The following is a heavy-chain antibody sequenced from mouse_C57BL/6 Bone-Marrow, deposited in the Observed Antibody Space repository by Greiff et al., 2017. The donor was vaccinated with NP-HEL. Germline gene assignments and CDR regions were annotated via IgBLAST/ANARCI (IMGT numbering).Heavy chain of an antibody. J-gene: IGHJ1*03. CDR2: IWSDGST. CDR1: GFSLTSYG. V-gene: IGHV2-6-1*01. D-gene: IGHD2-5*01. CDR3: ARHTLYSNYFYWYFDV. Sequence: VHLVESGPGLVAPSQSLSITCTVSGFSLTSYGVHWVRQPPGKGLEWLVVIWSDGSTTYNSALKSRLSISKDNSKSQVFLKMNSLQTDDTAMYYCARHTLYSNYFYWYFDVWGTGTTVTVSS.